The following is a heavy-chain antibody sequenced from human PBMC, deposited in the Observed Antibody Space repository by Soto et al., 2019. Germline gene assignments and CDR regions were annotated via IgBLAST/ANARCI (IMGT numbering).Heavy chain of an antibody. Sequence: QVQLVESGGGVVQPGTSLRLSCTASGFTFNSYGIHWVRQAPGKGLEWLALIEYNAKNRFYADSVQGRFSISRDNSRNTVYLQVNGLRAEDTAVYYCAREGDDSCSGTRCFHSSGLDVWGQGTTVIVSS. J-gene: IGHJ6*02. CDR3: AREGDDSCSGTRCFHSSGLDV. V-gene: IGHV3-33*05. D-gene: IGHD2-15*01. CDR1: GFTFNSYG. CDR2: IEYNAKNR.